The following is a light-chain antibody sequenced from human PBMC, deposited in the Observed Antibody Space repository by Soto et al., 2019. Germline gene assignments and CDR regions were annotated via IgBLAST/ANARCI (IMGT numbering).Light chain of an antibody. Sequence: QSVLTQPPSASGTPGQRVTLSCSGSSSNIGYNAVNWYQQLPGTAPKLLMHGNSQRPSGVTDRFSGSKSGTSDSLAISGRRTEDAADYYGVAWYGRGSVVVFCGGTKLTVL. V-gene: IGLV1-47*02. CDR2: GNS. CDR3: VAWYGRGSVVV. CDR1: SSNIGYNA. J-gene: IGLJ2*01.